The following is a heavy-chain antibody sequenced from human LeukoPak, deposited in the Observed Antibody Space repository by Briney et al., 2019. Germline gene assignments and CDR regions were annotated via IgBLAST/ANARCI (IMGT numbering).Heavy chain of an antibody. J-gene: IGHJ5*02. Sequence: GGSLRLSCAASGFTFSNAWMSWVRQAPGKGLEWVGRIKSKTDGGTTDYAAPVKGRFTISRDDSKNTLYLQMNSLKTEDTAVYYCASRTAAAGTGNWFDPWGQGTLVTVSS. CDR2: IKSKTDGGTT. D-gene: IGHD6-13*01. CDR1: GFTFSNAW. V-gene: IGHV3-15*01. CDR3: ASRTAAAGTGNWFDP.